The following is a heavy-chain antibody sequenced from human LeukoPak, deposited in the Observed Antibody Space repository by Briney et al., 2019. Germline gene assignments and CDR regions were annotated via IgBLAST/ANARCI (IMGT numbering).Heavy chain of an antibody. V-gene: IGHV6-1*01. CDR3: ARGAVAHYDS. CDR1: GDSVSTNSAA. D-gene: IGHD6-19*01. Sequence: SQTLSLTCAISGDSVSTNSAAWNWVRQSPSRGLEWLGRTYFRSKWYNDYAVSVKSRITINPDTSRNQFSLYLNFVTPEDTAVCYCARGAVAHYDSWGQGTLVTVSS. CDR2: TYFRSKWYN. J-gene: IGHJ5*01.